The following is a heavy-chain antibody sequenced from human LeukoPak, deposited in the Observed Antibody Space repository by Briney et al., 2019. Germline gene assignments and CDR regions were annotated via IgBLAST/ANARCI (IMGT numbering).Heavy chain of an antibody. CDR1: GYTFTTYT. V-gene: IGHV7-4-1*02. CDR3: ARNRRDGYNYFFDY. CDR2: INPNTGNP. Sequence: ASVKVSCKASGYTFTTYTINWVRQAPGQGLECMGWINPNTGNPTYAQGFTRRFVFSLDTSVSTAYLQINSLKAEDTAVYYCARNRRDGYNYFFDYWGQGTLVTVSS. J-gene: IGHJ4*02. D-gene: IGHD5-24*01.